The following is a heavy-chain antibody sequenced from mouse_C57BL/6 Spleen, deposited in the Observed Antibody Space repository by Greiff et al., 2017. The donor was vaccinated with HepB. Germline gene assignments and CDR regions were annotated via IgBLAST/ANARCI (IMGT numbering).Heavy chain of an antibody. CDR2: INPNNGGT. CDR3: ARMTIYYDYANAMDY. V-gene: IGHV1-18*01. J-gene: IGHJ4*01. D-gene: IGHD2-4*01. CDR1: GYTFTDYN. Sequence: VQLQQSGPELVKPGASVKIPCKASGYTFTDYNMDWVKQSHGKSLEWIGDINPNNGGTIYNQKFKGKATLTVDKSSSTAYMELRSLTSEDTAVYYCARMTIYYDYANAMDYWGQGTSVTVSS.